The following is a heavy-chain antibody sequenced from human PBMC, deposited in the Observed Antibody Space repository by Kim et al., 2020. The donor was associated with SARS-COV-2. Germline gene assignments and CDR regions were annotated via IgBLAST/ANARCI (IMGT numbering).Heavy chain of an antibody. J-gene: IGHJ6*01. CDR1: GGSFSGYY. Sequence: SETLSLTCAVYGGSFSGYYWSWIRQPPGKGLEWIGEINHSGSTNYNPSLKSRVTISVDTSKNQFSLKLSSVTAADTAVYYCARGVRVAWLEWLSRPFYY. V-gene: IGHV4-34*01. D-gene: IGHD3-3*01. CDR3: ARGVRVAWLEWLSRPFYY. CDR2: INHSGST.